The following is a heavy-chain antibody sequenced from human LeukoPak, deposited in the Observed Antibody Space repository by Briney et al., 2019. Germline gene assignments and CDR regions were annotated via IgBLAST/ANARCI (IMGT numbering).Heavy chain of an antibody. V-gene: IGHV4-59*01. CDR1: GGSLSSYY. Sequence: SETLSLTCTVSGGSLSSYYWSWIRQPPGKGLEWIGYIYYSGSNNYNPSLTSRGTISVDTSKNHFSLKLSSVTAADTAVYYCARDWISNYYDSSGYYYGMDVWGQGTTVTVSS. CDR3: ARDWISNYYDSSGYYYGMDV. CDR2: IYYSGSN. D-gene: IGHD3-22*01. J-gene: IGHJ6*02.